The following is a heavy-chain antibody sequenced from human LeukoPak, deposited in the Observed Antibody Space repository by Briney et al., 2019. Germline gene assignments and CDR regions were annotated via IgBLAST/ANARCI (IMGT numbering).Heavy chain of an antibody. CDR2: IYTSGST. J-gene: IGHJ4*02. D-gene: IGHD2-15*01. Sequence: PSETLSLTCTVSGGSISSGSYYWSWIRQPAGKGLEWIGRIYTSGSTNYNPSLKSRVTISVDTSKNQFSLKLSSVTAADTAVYYCARVGGGTDYWGQGTLVTVSS. CDR1: GGSISSGSYY. V-gene: IGHV4-61*02. CDR3: ARVGGGTDY.